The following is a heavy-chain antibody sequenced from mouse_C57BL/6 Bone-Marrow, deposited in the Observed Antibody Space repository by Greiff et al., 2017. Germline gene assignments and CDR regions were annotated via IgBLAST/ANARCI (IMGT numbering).Heavy chain of an antibody. V-gene: IGHV1-50*01. D-gene: IGHD1-1*01. J-gene: IGHJ1*03. CDR3: ARDYGSSWYFDG. CDR2: IDPSDSYT. CDR1: GYTFTSYW. Sequence: VQLQQPGAELVKPGASVKLSCKASGYTFTSYWMQWVKQRPGQGLEWIGEIDPSDSYTNYTQKFKGKATLTVDTASSTAYMQLSSLTSEDSAVYYCARDYGSSWYFDGWGTGTTVTVSS.